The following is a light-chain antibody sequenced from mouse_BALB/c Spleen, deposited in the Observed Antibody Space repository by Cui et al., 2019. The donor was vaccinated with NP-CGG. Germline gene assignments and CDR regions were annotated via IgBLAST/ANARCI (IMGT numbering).Light chain of an antibody. Sequence: QAIVIKESDLTTSPGETVTLTCRSSTGAVTTSNYANWVQEKPDHLFTGLIGGTNNRAPGVPARFSGSLIGDKAALTITGAQTEDEAIYFCALWYSNHWVFGGGTKLAVL. V-gene: IGLV1*01. J-gene: IGLJ1*01. CDR3: ALWYSNHWV. CDR2: GTN. CDR1: TGAVTTSNY.